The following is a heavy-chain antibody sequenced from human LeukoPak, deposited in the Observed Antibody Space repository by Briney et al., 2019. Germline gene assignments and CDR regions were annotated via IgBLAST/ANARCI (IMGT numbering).Heavy chain of an antibody. J-gene: IGHJ5*02. CDR1: GGSISSSSYY. Sequence: SETLSLTCTVSGGSISSSSYYWGWIRQPPGKGLEWIGSIYYSGSTYYNPSLKSRVTISVDTSKNQFSLKLSSVTAADTAVYYCARDPLGIAVAGSTWGQGTLVTVSS. V-gene: IGHV4-39*07. D-gene: IGHD6-19*01. CDR3: ARDPLGIAVAGST. CDR2: IYYSGST.